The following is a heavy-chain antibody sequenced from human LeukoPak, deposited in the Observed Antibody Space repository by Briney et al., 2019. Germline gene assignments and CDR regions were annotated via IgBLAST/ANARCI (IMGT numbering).Heavy chain of an antibody. CDR1: GFTFSSYA. Sequence: GGSLRLSCAASGFTFSSYAMSWVRQAPGKGREWVSAISGSGGSTYYADSVKGRFTISRDNSKKTLYLQMNSLRAEDTAVYYCAKEPIPMVRGVRGSRTTGYWGRGTLVTVPS. D-gene: IGHD3-10*01. J-gene: IGHJ4*02. V-gene: IGHV3-23*01. CDR2: ISGSGGST. CDR3: AKEPIPMVRGVRGSRTTGY.